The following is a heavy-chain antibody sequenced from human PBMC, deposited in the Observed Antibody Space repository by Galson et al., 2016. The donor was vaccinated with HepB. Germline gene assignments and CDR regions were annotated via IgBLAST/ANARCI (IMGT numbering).Heavy chain of an antibody. Sequence: CAISGDSVSSNSVAWNWIRQSPSRGLEWLGRTYYGSGSKWYNDYVVSVKGRISTNPDTSRNQFSLVLNSVIPEDAAVYYCARVCAYCGGDCYSSGFSPWGQGTLVTVSS. CDR3: ARVCAYCGGDCYSSGFSP. CDR1: GDSVSSNSVA. J-gene: IGHJ5*02. V-gene: IGHV6-1*01. CDR2: TYYGSGSKWYN. D-gene: IGHD2-21*02.